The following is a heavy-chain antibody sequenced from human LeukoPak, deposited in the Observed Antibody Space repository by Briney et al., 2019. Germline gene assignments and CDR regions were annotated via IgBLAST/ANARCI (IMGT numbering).Heavy chain of an antibody. CDR3: ARAGGVWLEFDY. CDR2: FSGSGGGT. CDR1: GFTFSSYA. D-gene: IGHD2-8*02. J-gene: IGHJ4*02. V-gene: IGHV3-23*01. Sequence: AGGSLRLSCAASGFTFSSYAMSWVRQAPGKGLEWVSAFSGSGGGTYYADSVKGRFTISRHNSKNTLYLQMNSLRAEDTAVYYCARAGGVWLEFDYWGQGTLVTVSS.